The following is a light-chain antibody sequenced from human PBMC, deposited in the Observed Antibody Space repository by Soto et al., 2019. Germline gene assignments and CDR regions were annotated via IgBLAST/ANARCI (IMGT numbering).Light chain of an antibody. J-gene: IGKJ4*01. CDR1: QSVSTS. Sequence: EIVLTQSPATLSLSPGERATLSCKASQSVSTSLAWYQQKPGQPPRLLIYDASNRAAGIPARFSGSGSGTDFTLTISSLEPEDFAVYYCQPRGNWPPLTFGGGTKVEIK. CDR2: DAS. CDR3: QPRGNWPPLT. V-gene: IGKV3-11*01.